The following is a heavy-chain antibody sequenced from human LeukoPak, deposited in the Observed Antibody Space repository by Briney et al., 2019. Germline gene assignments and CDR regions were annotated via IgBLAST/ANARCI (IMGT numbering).Heavy chain of an antibody. CDR3: ARETCSGASCYFHY. CDR1: GFTFSSYW. D-gene: IGHD2-15*01. CDR2: IKQDGSEK. J-gene: IGHJ4*02. V-gene: IGHV3-7*03. Sequence: GGSLRLSCAASGFTFSSYWMSWVRQAPGKGLEWVANIKQDGSEKYYVDSVKGRFTISRDNAKNSLYLQMNSLRAEDTALYYCARETCSGASCYFHYWGQGTLVTVSS.